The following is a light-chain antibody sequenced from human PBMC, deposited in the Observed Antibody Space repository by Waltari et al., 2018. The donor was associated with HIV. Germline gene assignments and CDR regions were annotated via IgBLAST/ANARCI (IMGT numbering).Light chain of an antibody. CDR1: DSDFGFYNF. V-gene: IGLV2-14*01. J-gene: IGLJ3*02. CDR3: ASYTANDTVM. CDR2: KVD. Sequence: SGLTQPASVSGFPGQSITISCTGADSDFGFYNFVSWYHQHPGKVPKVILSKVDSRASGVSVRFSGAKSGNTASLTISGLRTEDEGVYFCASYTANDTVMFAGGTTVTVL.